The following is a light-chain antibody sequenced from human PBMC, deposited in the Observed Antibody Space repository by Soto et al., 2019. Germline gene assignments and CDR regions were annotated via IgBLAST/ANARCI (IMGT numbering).Light chain of an antibody. CDR2: GAS. CDR1: QSVSSN. Sequence: EIVMTPSPATLSVSPGERATLSCRASQSVSSNLAWYQQKPGQAPRLLIYGASTRATGIPARFSGSGSGTGFTLTISSLQSEDFAVYYCQQYNNWLWTFGQGTKVDIK. V-gene: IGKV3-15*01. CDR3: QQYNNWLWT. J-gene: IGKJ1*01.